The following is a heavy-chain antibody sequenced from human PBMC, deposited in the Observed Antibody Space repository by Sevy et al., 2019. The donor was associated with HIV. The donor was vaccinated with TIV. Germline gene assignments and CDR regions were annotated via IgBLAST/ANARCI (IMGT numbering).Heavy chain of an antibody. D-gene: IGHD3-22*01. CDR1: GFTFDDYA. V-gene: IGHV3-9*01. CDR2: ISWYSGSI. Sequence: GGSLRLSCAASGFTFDDYAMHWVRQAPGKGLEWVSGISWYSGSIGYADSVKGRFTISRDNATNSLYLQMNSLRAEDTALYYCAKGYSYDSCGYWGIYFDYWGQGTLVTVSS. J-gene: IGHJ4*02. CDR3: AKGYSYDSCGYWGIYFDY.